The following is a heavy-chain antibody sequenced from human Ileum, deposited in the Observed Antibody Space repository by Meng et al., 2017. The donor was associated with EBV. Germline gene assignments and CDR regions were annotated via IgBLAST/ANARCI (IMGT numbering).Heavy chain of an antibody. CDR3: AYYFVGRGGPGS. Sequence: SGPELVKPLETLSLTCSVSGGSASSNDFHGSWVRQPTGKGLEWIGCMYDSENSKYNPSLNSRVTISIDTTRTHFVLKLTSVTAADTAVYYCAYYFVGRGGPGSWGQGTLVTVSS. J-gene: IGHJ5*02. V-gene: IGHV4-61*03. CDR2: MYDSENS. CDR1: GGSASSNDFH. D-gene: IGHD3-9*01.